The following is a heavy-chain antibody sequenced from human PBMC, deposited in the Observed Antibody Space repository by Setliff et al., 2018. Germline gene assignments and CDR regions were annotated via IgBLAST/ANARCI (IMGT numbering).Heavy chain of an antibody. CDR3: AREGVDTRSSTDYRYYMDV. CDR2: IIPMFGTT. V-gene: IGHV1-69*13. D-gene: IGHD5-18*01. J-gene: IGHJ6*03. CDR1: GGTFNNYA. Sequence: GASVKVSCKASGGTFNNYALNWVRQAPGQGLEWMGGIIPMFGTTNYAQRFRGRVTITADESTTTAYLELSSLRSEDTAVYYCAREGVDTRSSTDYRYYMDVWGKGTTVTVSS.